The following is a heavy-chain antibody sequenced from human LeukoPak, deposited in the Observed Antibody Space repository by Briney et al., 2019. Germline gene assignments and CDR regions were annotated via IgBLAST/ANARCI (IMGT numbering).Heavy chain of an antibody. CDR3: AQSSASSHFDY. Sequence: SETLSLTCTVSGYFISSGYFWGWIRRSPGKGLEWIGTFGTFYHSGNTSYNPSLKSRVTISVDTFKNQFSLRLTSVTAADTAVYYCAQSSASSHFDYWGQGTLVTVSS. CDR2: FGTFYHSGNT. CDR1: GYFISSGYF. J-gene: IGHJ4*02. V-gene: IGHV4-38-2*02. D-gene: IGHD6-6*01.